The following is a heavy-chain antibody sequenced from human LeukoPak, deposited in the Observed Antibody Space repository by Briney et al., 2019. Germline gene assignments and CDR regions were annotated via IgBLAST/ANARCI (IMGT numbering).Heavy chain of an antibody. V-gene: IGHV1-18*01. J-gene: IGHJ4*02. D-gene: IGHD6-13*01. CDR3: ATDIAAAGPNAFDY. CDR1: GYTFTSYG. CDR2: FSAYNGNT. Sequence: ASVKVSCKASGYTFTSYGISWVRQAPGQGLEWMGWFSAYNGNTNYAQKLQGRVTMTTDTSTSTAYMELRSLRSDDTAVYYCATDIAAAGPNAFDYWGQGTLVTVSS.